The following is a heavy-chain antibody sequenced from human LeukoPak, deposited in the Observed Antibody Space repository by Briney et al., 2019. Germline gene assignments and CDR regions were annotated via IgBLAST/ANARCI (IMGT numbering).Heavy chain of an antibody. CDR2: ISGSGGST. V-gene: IGHV3-23*01. J-gene: IGHJ4*02. CDR3: AKEYDSGGYGANFDY. Sequence: GGSLRLSCAASGFTFSSYAMSWVRQAPGKGLEWVSAISGSGGSTYYADSVKGRFTISRDNSRNTMYLQMDSLRAEDTAVYYCAKEYDSGGYGANFDYWGQGTLVTVSS. CDR1: GFTFSSYA. D-gene: IGHD3-10*01.